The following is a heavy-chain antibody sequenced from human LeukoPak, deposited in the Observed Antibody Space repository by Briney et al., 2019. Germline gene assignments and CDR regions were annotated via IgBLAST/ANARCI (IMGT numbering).Heavy chain of an antibody. J-gene: IGHJ4*02. Sequence: GGALRLSCAATGFTFSSYAMSWVRPAPGKGLEWVSRTSGSGGRTYYAGSVKGRFTISRDNSKNTLYLQMNSLRVEDTAVYYCAKNGGSECYSHLDSWGQGTLVTVSS. CDR1: GFTFSSYA. CDR2: TSGSGGRT. CDR3: AKNGGSECYSHLDS. D-gene: IGHD2-21*01. V-gene: IGHV3-23*01.